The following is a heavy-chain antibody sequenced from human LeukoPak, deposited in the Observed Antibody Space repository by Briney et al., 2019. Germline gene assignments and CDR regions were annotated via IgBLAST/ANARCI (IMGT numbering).Heavy chain of an antibody. Sequence: GSLRLSCAASGFTVSSNYMSWIRQPAGKGLEWIGRMHSSGRTSYSPSLKSRVTISVDTSKNQFSLKLSSVTAADTAVYYCARGLRGYSYGYVPWELSYYMDVWGKGTTVTISS. CDR1: GFTVSSNY. V-gene: IGHV4-4*07. D-gene: IGHD5-18*01. CDR3: ARGLRGYSYGYVPWELSYYMDV. J-gene: IGHJ6*03. CDR2: MHSSGRT.